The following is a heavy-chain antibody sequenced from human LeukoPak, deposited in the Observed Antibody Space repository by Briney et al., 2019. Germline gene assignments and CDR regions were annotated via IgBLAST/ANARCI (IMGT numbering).Heavy chain of an antibody. V-gene: IGHV3-21*01. CDR2: ISSSSSYI. CDR3: ARGHYDILTGVFDY. J-gene: IGHJ4*02. CDR1: GFTFCSYS. Sequence: TGGSLRLSCAASGFTFCSYSMNWVRQAPGKGLEWVSSISSSSSYIYYADSVKGRFTISRDNAKNSLYLQMNSLRAEDTAVYYCARGHYDILTGVFDYWGQGTLVTVSS. D-gene: IGHD3-9*01.